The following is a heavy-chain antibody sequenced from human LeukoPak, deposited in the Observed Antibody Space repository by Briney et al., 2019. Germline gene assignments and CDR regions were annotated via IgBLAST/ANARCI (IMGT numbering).Heavy chain of an antibody. CDR2: ISSSSSYI. Sequence: PGGSLRLSCAASGFTFSSYSMNWVRQAPGKGLEWVSSISSSSSYIYYADSVKGRFTISRDNAKNSLYLQMNSLRAEDTAVYYCARHRSVAAAGEPLNYWGQGTLVTVSS. D-gene: IGHD6-13*01. J-gene: IGHJ4*02. CDR1: GFTFSSYS. CDR3: ARHRSVAAAGEPLNY. V-gene: IGHV3-21*01.